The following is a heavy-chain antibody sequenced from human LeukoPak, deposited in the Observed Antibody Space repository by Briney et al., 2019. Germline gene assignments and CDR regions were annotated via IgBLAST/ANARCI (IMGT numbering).Heavy chain of an antibody. CDR2: IYYSGST. D-gene: IGHD3-10*01. CDR3: ARDKGTGGSYNWFDP. CDR1: GDSISSGDYY. J-gene: IGHJ5*02. Sequence: SETLSLTCTVSGDSISSGDYYWSWIRQPPGKGLEWIGYIYYSGSTYYNPSLKSRVTISVDTSKNQFSLKLSSVTAADTAVYCCARDKGTGGSYNWFDPWGQGTLVTVSS. V-gene: IGHV4-30-4*01.